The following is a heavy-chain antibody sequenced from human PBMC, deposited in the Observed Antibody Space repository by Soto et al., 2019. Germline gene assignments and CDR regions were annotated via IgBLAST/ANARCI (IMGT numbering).Heavy chain of an antibody. CDR2: IYYSGST. V-gene: IGHV4-31*03. Sequence: SETLSLTCTVSGGSISSGGYYWSWIRQHPGKGLEWIGYIYYSGSTYYNPSLKSRVTILVDTSKNQFSLKLSSVTAADTAVYYCARDKALGNWFDPWGQGTLVTVSS. CDR3: ARDKALGNWFDP. J-gene: IGHJ5*02. CDR1: GGSISSGGYY.